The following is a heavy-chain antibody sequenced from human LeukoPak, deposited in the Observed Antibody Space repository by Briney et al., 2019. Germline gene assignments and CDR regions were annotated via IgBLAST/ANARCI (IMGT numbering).Heavy chain of an antibody. CDR1: GFTFSNYG. CDR3: ARGYDFWSGYSFDY. J-gene: IGHJ4*02. V-gene: IGHV3-23*01. CDR2: IHGSSGST. D-gene: IGHD3-3*01. Sequence: GGSLRLSCSASGFTFSNYGISWVRQAPGKGLEWVAGIHGSSGSTYYADSVKGRSTISRDNSKKTLYLQMNSLRAEDTAVYYCARGYDFWSGYSFDYWGQGTLVTVSS.